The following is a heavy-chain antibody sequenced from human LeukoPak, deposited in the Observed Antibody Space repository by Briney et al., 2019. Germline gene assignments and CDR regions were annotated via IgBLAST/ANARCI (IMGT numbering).Heavy chain of an antibody. D-gene: IGHD3-10*01. J-gene: IGHJ4*02. CDR3: ARLQWFGGYCFDY. CDR2: ISSSGSTI. V-gene: IGHV3-48*03. CDR1: GFTLSSYE. Sequence: GGSLRLSCAASGFTLSSYEMNWVRQAPGKGLEWVSYISSSGSTIYYADSVKGRFTISRDNAKNSLYLQMNSMRAEDPAVYYCARLQWFGGYCFDYWGQGTLVTVSS.